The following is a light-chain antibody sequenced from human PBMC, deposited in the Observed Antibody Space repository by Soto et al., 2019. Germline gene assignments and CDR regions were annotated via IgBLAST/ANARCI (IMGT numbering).Light chain of an antibody. CDR2: EVR. J-gene: IGLJ1*01. CDR3: RSYAGSAMFV. Sequence: QSALTQPPSASGSTGQSVTISCTGTSSDVGGYNYVSWYQQHPGKAPKLIIYEVRERPSGVPDRFSGSKSGNTASLTVSGLQDEDEADYSCRSYAGSAMFVFGTGTKLTVL. CDR1: SSDVGGYNY. V-gene: IGLV2-8*01.